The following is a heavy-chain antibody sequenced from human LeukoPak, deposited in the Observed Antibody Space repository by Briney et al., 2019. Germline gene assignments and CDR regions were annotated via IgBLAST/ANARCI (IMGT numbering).Heavy chain of an antibody. Sequence: GGSLRLSCAASGFTVSTNYMTWVRQAPGKGLEWVSVIYKAGDPYNADSVKGRFTISRDNAKNTLYLQMNSLRAEDTAVYYCARDAVDTANAVWGQGTTVTVSS. V-gene: IGHV3-53*01. CDR3: ARDAVDTANAV. D-gene: IGHD5-18*01. CDR1: GFTVSTNY. J-gene: IGHJ6*02. CDR2: IYKAGDP.